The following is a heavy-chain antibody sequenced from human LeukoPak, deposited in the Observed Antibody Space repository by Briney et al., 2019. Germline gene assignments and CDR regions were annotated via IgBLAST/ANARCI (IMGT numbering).Heavy chain of an antibody. D-gene: IGHD2-2*02. CDR3: ARDRYHYYYYGMDV. J-gene: IGHJ6*02. CDR1: GFTFSSYT. CDR2: ISSSSSTI. V-gene: IGHV3-48*01. Sequence: PGGSLRLSCVASGFTFSSYTMNWVRQAPGKGLEWVSCISSSSSTIYYADSVKGRFTISRDNAKDSLYLQMNSLRAEDTAVYYCARDRYHYYYYGMDVRGQGTTVTVSS.